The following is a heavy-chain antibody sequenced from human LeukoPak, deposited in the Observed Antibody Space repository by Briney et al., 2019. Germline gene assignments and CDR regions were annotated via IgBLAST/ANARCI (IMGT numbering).Heavy chain of an antibody. V-gene: IGHV3-33*01. CDR2: LWYDGSNE. CDR3: ARVRADSSGHDIDY. CDR1: GFTFSNFD. D-gene: IGHD3-22*01. J-gene: IGHJ4*02. Sequence: GRSLRLSCVASGFTFSNFDMHWVRQAPGKGLEWVAILWYDGSNEYYADSVKGRFTMSRDNSKNTLHLQMNSLRAEDTAVYYCARVRADSSGHDIDYWGQGTLVTVSS.